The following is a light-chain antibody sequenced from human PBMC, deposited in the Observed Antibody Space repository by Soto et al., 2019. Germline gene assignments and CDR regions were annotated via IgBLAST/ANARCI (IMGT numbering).Light chain of an antibody. V-gene: IGLV1-40*01. CDR2: GNI. Sequence: QAVLMQPPSVSGVSGQRVTISCTGSTSNLGSGFDVHWYQQLPGTAPKLLIYGNINRPSGVPDRFSGSKSGTSASLAITGLQAEDEADYYCQSYDTSLTASYVFGTGTKLTVL. CDR1: TSNLGSGFD. J-gene: IGLJ1*01. CDR3: QSYDTSLTASYV.